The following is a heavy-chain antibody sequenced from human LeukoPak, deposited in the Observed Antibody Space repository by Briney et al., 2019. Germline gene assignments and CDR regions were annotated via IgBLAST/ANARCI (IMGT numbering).Heavy chain of an antibody. J-gene: IGHJ4*02. V-gene: IGHV3-30*02. CDR2: IRFDGSNK. Sequence: GGSLRLSCAASGFTFSSYGMHWVRQAPGKGLEWVAFIRFDGSNKYYADSVKGRFTISRDNSKNTLYLQMNSLRAEDTAVYYCARDSSGWYPEYYFDYWGQGTLVTVSS. D-gene: IGHD6-19*01. CDR1: GFTFSSYG. CDR3: ARDSSGWYPEYYFDY.